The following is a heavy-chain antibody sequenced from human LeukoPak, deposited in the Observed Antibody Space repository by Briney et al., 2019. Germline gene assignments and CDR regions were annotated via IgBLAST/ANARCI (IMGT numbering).Heavy chain of an antibody. CDR1: GGSISSYY. D-gene: IGHD2-2*01. Sequence: SETLSLTCTVAGGSISSYYCSWIRQPPGKGLEWSGYIYYSGSTNYNPSLKSRVTISVDTSKNPFSLKLSSVTAADTAVYYCARALGNQLLLGYYYGMDVWGQGTTVTVSS. J-gene: IGHJ6*02. CDR3: ARALGNQLLLGYYYGMDV. CDR2: IYYSGST. V-gene: IGHV4-59*12.